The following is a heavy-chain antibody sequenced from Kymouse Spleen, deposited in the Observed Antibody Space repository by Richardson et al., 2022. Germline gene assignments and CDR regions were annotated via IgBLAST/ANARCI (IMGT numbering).Heavy chain of an antibody. Sequence: EVQLVESGGGLVQPGGSLRLSCAASGFTFSSYSMNWVRQAPGKGLEWVSYISSSSSTIYYADSVKGRFTISRDNAKNSLYLQMNSLRDEDTAVYYCARGTAAAAYYYYGMDVWGQGTTVTVSS. CDR1: GFTFSSYS. V-gene: IGHV3-48*02. D-gene: IGHD6-13*01. J-gene: IGHJ6*02. CDR2: ISSSSSTI. CDR3: ARGTAAAAYYYYGMDV.